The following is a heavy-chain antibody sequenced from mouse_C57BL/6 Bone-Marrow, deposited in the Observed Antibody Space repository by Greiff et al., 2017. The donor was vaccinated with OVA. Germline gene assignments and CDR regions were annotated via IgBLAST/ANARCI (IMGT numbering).Heavy chain of an antibody. Sequence: EVQLVESGPELVKPGASVKISCKASGYSFTGYYMNWVKQSPEKSLEWIGEINPSTGGTTYNQKFKAKATLTVDKSSSTAYMQLKSLTSEDSAVYYCASPRQLRLRTHFNYWGQGTTLTVSS. V-gene: IGHV1-42*01. CDR2: INPSTGGT. J-gene: IGHJ2*01. D-gene: IGHD3-2*02. CDR3: ASPRQLRLRTHFNY. CDR1: GYSFTGYY.